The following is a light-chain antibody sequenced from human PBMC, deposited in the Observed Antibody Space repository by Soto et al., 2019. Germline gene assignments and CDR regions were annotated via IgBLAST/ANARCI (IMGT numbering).Light chain of an antibody. Sequence: QSALTQPASVSGSPGQSITISCTGTSSDVGGYNYVSWFQQHPGKAPKLLIYEVSRRPSGVSDRFTGSKSGNTASLTIPGLQADDEADYYCNSHERSNIRVFGGGTQLTVL. CDR1: SSDVGGYNY. CDR3: NSHERSNIRV. V-gene: IGLV2-14*01. J-gene: IGLJ3*02. CDR2: EVS.